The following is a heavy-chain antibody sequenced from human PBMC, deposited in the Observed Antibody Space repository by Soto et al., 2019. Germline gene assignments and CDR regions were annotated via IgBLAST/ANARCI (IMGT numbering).Heavy chain of an antibody. J-gene: IGHJ4*02. D-gene: IGHD2-21*02. V-gene: IGHV3-7*03. Sequence: PGGSLRLSCAASGLTFGGHWMTWVRQTPGEGRQWVAAIKPDGSETFYVDSVKGRFTISRDNARNSLFLQMDSLRAEDTAVYYCTSRPSGMTYHAVFDFWGQGTLVTVSS. CDR2: IKPDGSET. CDR3: TSRPSGMTYHAVFDF. CDR1: GLTFGGHW.